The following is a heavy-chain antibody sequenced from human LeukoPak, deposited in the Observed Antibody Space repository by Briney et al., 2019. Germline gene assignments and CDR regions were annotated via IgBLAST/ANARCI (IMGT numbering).Heavy chain of an antibody. J-gene: IGHJ3*02. CDR3: ARDLVTVTKGFDI. Sequence: SETLSLTCTVSGGSISSYYWTWIRQPAGKGLEWIGYISYIGSTNYNPPLKSRVTISMDTSKDQFSLKLSSVTAADTAVYYCARDLVTVTKGFDIWGQGTMVSVSS. D-gene: IGHD4-17*01. V-gene: IGHV4-59*01. CDR2: ISYIGST. CDR1: GGSISSYY.